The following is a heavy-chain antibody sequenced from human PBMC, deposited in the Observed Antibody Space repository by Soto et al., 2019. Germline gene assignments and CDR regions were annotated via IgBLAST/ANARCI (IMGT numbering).Heavy chain of an antibody. D-gene: IGHD2-21*02. V-gene: IGHV3-53*01. J-gene: IGHJ6*02. Sequence: AGSLRLSCNASGITVSSSYMSWVRQAPGMGLEWVAVIESGGTAHYADSVKGRFTISRDNPNNIIYLQLHTLRAEDTAVYYCAKDLGPLKLLNYVFYGLDVWGQGTTVTVSS. CDR1: GITVSSSY. CDR3: AKDLGPLKLLNYVFYGLDV. CDR2: IESGGTA.